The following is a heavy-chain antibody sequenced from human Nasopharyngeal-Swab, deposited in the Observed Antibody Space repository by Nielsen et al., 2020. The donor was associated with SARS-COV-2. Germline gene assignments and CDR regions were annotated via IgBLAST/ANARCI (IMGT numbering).Heavy chain of an antibody. V-gene: IGHV3-66*01. CDR1: GFTVSSNY. J-gene: IGHJ3*02. CDR3: ARDLEVLGYCSGGSCKRHDAFDI. CDR2: IYSGGST. D-gene: IGHD2-15*01. Sequence: GESLKISCAASGFTVSSNYMSWVRQAPGKGLEWVSVIYSGGSTHYADSVKGRFTISRDNSKNTLYLQMNSLRAEDTAVYYCARDLEVLGYCSGGSCKRHDAFDIWGQGTMVTVSS.